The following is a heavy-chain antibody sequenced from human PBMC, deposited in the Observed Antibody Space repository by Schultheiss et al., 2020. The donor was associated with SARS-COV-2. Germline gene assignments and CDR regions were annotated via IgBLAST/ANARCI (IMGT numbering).Heavy chain of an antibody. D-gene: IGHD6-19*01. CDR1: GFTFSSYD. V-gene: IGHV3-13*04. CDR3: AREGKQWLAQTFDY. Sequence: GESLKISCAASGFTFSSYDMHWVRQATGKGLEWVSAIGTAGDTYYPGSVTGRLTISRENVKNSLFLQMNSLRAEDTAVYYCAREGKQWLAQTFDYWGQGTLVTVSS. CDR2: IGTAGDT. J-gene: IGHJ4*02.